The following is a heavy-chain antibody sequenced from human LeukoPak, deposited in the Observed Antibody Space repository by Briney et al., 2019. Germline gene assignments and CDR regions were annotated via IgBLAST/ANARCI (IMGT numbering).Heavy chain of an antibody. CDR3: AKTHCGGGSCDKFDS. D-gene: IGHD2-21*01. J-gene: IGHJ5*01. V-gene: IGHV4-4*07. Sequence: SATLSLTCTVSGASASTYFWSWIRQPAGKTMEWIGRVYASGTTYYNPSLRSRVTLSIDTSKNQFSLSLNSVTAADTAVYYCAKTHCGGGSCDKFDSWGQGILVTVSS. CDR2: VYASGTT. CDR1: GASASTYF.